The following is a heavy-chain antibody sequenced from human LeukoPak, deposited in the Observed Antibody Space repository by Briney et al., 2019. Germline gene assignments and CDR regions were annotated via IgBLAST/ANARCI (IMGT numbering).Heavy chain of an antibody. CDR3: ARGLPGFS. J-gene: IGHJ4*02. V-gene: IGHV3-66*01. D-gene: IGHD2-21*01. Sequence: PGGSLRLSCAASGVIVSSNYMTWVRQAPGKGLEWVSLIYSDGSPSYADSVKGRFAIPRDNSINTLYLQMNSLRAEDTAVYYCARGLPGFSWGQGTLVTVSS. CDR2: IYSDGSP. CDR1: GVIVSSNY.